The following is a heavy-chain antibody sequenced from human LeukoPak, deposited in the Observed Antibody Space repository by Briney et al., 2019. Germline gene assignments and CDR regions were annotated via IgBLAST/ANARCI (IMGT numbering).Heavy chain of an antibody. CDR2: VNSDGTTT. V-gene: IGHV3-74*01. J-gene: IGHJ3*01. Sequence: PGGSLRLSCAASGFTLSDSWMHWVRQAPGKGLVCVSRVNSDGTTTTYADSVKGRFTVSRDNAKDTVFLQMNSLRVDDTAVYYCARGHTSGPRSTFDVWGQGTMVTVSS. CDR3: ARGHTSGPRSTFDV. D-gene: IGHD6-19*01. CDR1: GFTLSDSW.